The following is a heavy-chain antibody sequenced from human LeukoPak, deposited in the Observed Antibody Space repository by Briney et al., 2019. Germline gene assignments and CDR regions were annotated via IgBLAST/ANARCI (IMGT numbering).Heavy chain of an antibody. D-gene: IGHD2-2*01. V-gene: IGHV3-48*03. CDR2: IGSSGINL. Sequence: GGSLRLSCAASGFTFSTYEMNWVRQAPGKGLEWIAYIGSSGINLYYGEYVKGRFTISRDNAKNSLYLQMNSLRAEDTAVYYCARGALGYCNSINCPQLDYWGQGTLVTVSS. CDR1: GFTFSTYE. J-gene: IGHJ4*02. CDR3: ARGALGYCNSINCPQLDY.